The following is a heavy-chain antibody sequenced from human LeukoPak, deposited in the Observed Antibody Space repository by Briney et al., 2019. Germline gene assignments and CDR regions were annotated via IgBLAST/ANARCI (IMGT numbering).Heavy chain of an antibody. CDR3: ATLWGAAAGSLFDS. J-gene: IGHJ4*02. CDR2: VSYDGSNK. V-gene: IGHV3-30-3*01. D-gene: IGHD6-13*01. Sequence: GGSLRLSCAASGFTFSSYAMHWVRQAPGKGLEWVAVVSYDGSNKYYADSVKGRFTISRDNSKNTLYLQMNSLRAEDTAVYYCATLWGAAAGSLFDSWGQGTLVTVSS. CDR1: GFTFSSYA.